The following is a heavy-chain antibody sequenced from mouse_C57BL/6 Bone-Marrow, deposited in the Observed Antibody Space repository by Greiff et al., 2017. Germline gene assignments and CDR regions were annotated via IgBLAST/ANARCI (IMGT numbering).Heavy chain of an antibody. CDR2: ISSGSSTI. CDR3: ARSYAMDY. J-gene: IGHJ4*01. V-gene: IGHV5-17*01. Sequence: EVHLVESGGGLVKPGGSLKLSCAASGYTFSDYGMHWVRQAPGKGLEWVAYISSGSSTIYYADTAKGRFTISRDNSKNTLFLQMTSLRSEDTAMYYCARSYAMDYWGQGTSVTVSS. CDR1: GYTFSDYG.